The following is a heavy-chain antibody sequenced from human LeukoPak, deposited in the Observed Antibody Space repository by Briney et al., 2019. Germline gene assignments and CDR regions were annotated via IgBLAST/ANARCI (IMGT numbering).Heavy chain of an antibody. CDR1: GYTFAGYY. CDR2: ISAYNGNT. J-gene: IGHJ4*02. Sequence: GASVKVSCKASGYTFAGYYMHWVRQAPGQGLEWMGWISAYNGNTNYAQKLQGRVTMTTDTSTSTAYMELRSLRSDDTAVYYCARAPGVVPSSFDYWGQGTLVTVSS. V-gene: IGHV1-18*04. CDR3: ARAPGVVPSSFDY. D-gene: IGHD3-3*01.